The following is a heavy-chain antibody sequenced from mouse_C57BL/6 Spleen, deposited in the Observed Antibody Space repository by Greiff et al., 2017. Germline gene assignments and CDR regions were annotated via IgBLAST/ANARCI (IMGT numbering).Heavy chain of an antibody. Sequence: QVQLQQSDAELVKPGASVKISCKVSGYTFTDHTIHWMKQRPEQGLEWIGYIYPRDGSPKYNEKFKGKATLTADKSSSTAYMQLNSLASEDSAVYFCARGGRTNYGSSSHPFDYWGQGTTLTVSS. CDR3: ARGGRTNYGSSSHPFDY. D-gene: IGHD1-1*01. J-gene: IGHJ2*01. CDR1: GYTFTDHT. CDR2: IYPRDGSP. V-gene: IGHV1-78*01.